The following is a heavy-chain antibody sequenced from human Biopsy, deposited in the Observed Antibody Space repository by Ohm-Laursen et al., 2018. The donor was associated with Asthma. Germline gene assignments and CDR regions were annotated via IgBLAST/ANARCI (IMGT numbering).Heavy chain of an antibody. V-gene: IGHV4-59*07. CDR3: EGFCSGGNCPDH. J-gene: IGHJ4*02. Sequence: SDTLSLTCTVSGVSIRSYYWTWIRQPPGKGLEWIGNIHYSGSTYSNPSLKSRVTISVDTSKKQISLRLSSVIAADTAVYYCEGFCSGGNCPDHWGQGTLVTVSS. D-gene: IGHD2-15*01. CDR2: IHYSGST. CDR1: GVSIRSYY.